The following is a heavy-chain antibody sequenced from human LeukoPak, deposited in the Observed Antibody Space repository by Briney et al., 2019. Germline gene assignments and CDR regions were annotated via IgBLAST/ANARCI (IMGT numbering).Heavy chain of an antibody. CDR2: IYHSGST. CDR1: GASISGSGYY. D-gene: IGHD1-26*01. V-gene: IGHV4-39*07. J-gene: IGHJ6*03. Sequence: HPSETLSLTCTVSGASISGSGYYWGWIRQPPGKGLEWIGTIYHSGSTYYNPSLKSRVTMSVDTSKNQFSLKLSSVTAADTAVYYCARVGWELGYMDVWGKGTTVTISS. CDR3: ARVGWELGYMDV.